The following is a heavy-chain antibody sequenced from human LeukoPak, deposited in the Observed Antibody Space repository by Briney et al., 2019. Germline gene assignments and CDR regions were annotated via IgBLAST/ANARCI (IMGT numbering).Heavy chain of an antibody. V-gene: IGHV3-11*01. CDR1: GFTFSDYY. CDR2: ISSSGSTI. CDR3: ARDLSYTPMVTRVSMGGFDY. D-gene: IGHD5-18*01. Sequence: GGSLRLSCAASGFTFSDYYMSWIRQAPGKGLEWVSYISSSGSTIYYADSVKGRFTISRDNAKNSLYLQMNSLRAEDTAVYYCARDLSYTPMVTRVSMGGFDYWGQGTLVTVSS. J-gene: IGHJ4*02.